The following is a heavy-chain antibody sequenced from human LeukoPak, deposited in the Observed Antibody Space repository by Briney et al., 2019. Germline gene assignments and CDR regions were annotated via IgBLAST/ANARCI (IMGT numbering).Heavy chain of an antibody. J-gene: IGHJ4*02. CDR2: ISTGGGSI. CDR1: GFTFSEYE. D-gene: IGHD3-10*01. CDR3: ARCGDGLPCDFDN. Sequence: GGSLRLSCVASGFTFSEYELNWVRQLPGKGLEWISHISTGGGSIHYADSVEGRFTISRDNAKNSVYLQMNSLRAEDTAMYYCARCGDGLPCDFDNWGQGTLVTVSS. V-gene: IGHV3-48*03.